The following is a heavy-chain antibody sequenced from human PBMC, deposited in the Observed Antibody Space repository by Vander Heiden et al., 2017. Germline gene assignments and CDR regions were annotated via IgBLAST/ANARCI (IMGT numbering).Heavy chain of an antibody. J-gene: IGHJ6*02. D-gene: IGHD3-22*01. Sequence: EVQLVQSGAEVKKPGESLKISCKGSGYSLTRYWIGWVRQMPGKGLEWMGIIYPGDSDTRYSPSFQGQVTISADKSISTAYLQWSSLKASDTAMYYCARRGYYDSSGAGGMDVWGQGTTVTVSS. V-gene: IGHV5-51*01. CDR2: IYPGDSDT. CDR1: GYSLTRYW. CDR3: ARRGYYDSSGAGGMDV.